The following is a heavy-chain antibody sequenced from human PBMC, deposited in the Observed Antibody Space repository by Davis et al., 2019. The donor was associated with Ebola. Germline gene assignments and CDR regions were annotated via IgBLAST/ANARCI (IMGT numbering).Heavy chain of an antibody. J-gene: IGHJ4*02. CDR2: ISSDGGIT. D-gene: IGHD4-17*01. Sequence: GESLKISCAASGFTFNKYWMHWVRQAPGKGLVYVSRISSDGGITSYADPVKGRFTISRDNAKSTMYLQMNSMTAEDTAVYYCVRTTYGAPEYWGQGTLVTVSS. CDR1: GFTFNKYW. V-gene: IGHV3-74*01. CDR3: VRTTYGAPEY.